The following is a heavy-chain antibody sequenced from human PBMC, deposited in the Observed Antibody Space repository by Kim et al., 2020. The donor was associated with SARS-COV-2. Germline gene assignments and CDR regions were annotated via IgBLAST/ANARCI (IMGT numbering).Heavy chain of an antibody. D-gene: IGHD2-21*02. CDR3: TTQGAVVTPRIIDS. J-gene: IGHJ4*02. Sequence: AAPVRGRVTVSRDDSKSTLFLQMNSLKIEDTAVYYCTTQGAVVTPRIIDSWGQGTLVTVSS. V-gene: IGHV3-15*01.